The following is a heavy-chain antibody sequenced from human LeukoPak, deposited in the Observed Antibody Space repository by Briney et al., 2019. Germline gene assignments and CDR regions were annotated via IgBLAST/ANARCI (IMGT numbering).Heavy chain of an antibody. J-gene: IGHJ4*02. V-gene: IGHV4-39*02. CDR2: MDHRGRS. CDR1: GGSISSSCYY. Sequence: SETLSLTCTVSGGSISSSCYYWGWIRQSPGKGLEWIGEMDHRGRSNYNSSLKSRVSISIDTSKNHFSLKLDSMAAADTAVYYCARKSIEGAGRKPYDFWGQGTLVTVSS. CDR3: ARKSIEGAGRKPYDF. D-gene: IGHD1-26*01.